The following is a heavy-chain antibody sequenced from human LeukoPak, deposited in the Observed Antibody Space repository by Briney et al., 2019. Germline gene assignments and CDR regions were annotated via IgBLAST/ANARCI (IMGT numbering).Heavy chain of an antibody. CDR2: IKQDGSEK. V-gene: IGHV3-7*01. Sequence: GGSLRLSCAASGFTFSSYWMSWVRQAPGKGLEWVANIKQDGSEKYYVDSVKGRFTISRDKAKNSLYLQMNSLRAEDTAVYYCARRRGVGATSLYFDYWGQGTLVTVSS. CDR1: GFTFSSYW. D-gene: IGHD1-26*01. CDR3: ARRRGVGATSLYFDY. J-gene: IGHJ4*02.